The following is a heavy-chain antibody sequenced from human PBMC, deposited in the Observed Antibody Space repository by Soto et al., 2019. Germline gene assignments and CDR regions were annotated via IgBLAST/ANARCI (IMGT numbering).Heavy chain of an antibody. CDR3: GRAGGDFVRPRDC. D-gene: IGHD2-21*02. CDR2: IYYSGSA. CDR1: GGSISSGHYY. Sequence: SETLSLTCTVSGGSISSGHYYWSWIRQPPGKGLEWIGYIYYSGSAYYSPSLASRVTVSVDTSKNQFSLNLNSVTAADTAVYFCGRAGGDFVRPRDCWGPGTLVTVSS. J-gene: IGHJ4*02. V-gene: IGHV4-30-4*01.